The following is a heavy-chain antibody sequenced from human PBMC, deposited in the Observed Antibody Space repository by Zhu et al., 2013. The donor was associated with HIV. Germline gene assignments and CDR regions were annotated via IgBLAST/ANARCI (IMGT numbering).Heavy chain of an antibody. CDR2: INTKKGNT. D-gene: IGHD3-16*01. J-gene: IGHJ5*02. CDR1: GYTFTNYG. V-gene: IGHV1-18*01. CDR3: AAVWNYDLVPTP. Sequence: VQLVQSGPEVKKPGASVKVSCKASGYTFTNYGIAWVRQAPGQRLEWLGWINTKKGNTNYAHNFQGRITMTADTSTTTAYMELKSLRSGDTAIYYCAAVWNYDLVPTPWGQGTLIIVSS.